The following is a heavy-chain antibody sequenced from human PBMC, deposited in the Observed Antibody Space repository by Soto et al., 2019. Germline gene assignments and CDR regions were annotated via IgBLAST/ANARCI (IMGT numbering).Heavy chain of an antibody. CDR3: ARHYPIGNNWNYFDY. J-gene: IGHJ4*01. Sequence: QVQLQESGPGLVKPSETLSLTCTVSDGSISSYYWGWIRQPPGKGLEWIGYIFYTGSTNYNPSLKSRVTISVDTSKIQSSLMLGSVTVADTAVYYCARHYPIGNNWNYFDYCVHGTLVTVSS. D-gene: IGHD1-1*01. CDR1: DGSISSYY. V-gene: IGHV4-59*08. CDR2: IFYTGST.